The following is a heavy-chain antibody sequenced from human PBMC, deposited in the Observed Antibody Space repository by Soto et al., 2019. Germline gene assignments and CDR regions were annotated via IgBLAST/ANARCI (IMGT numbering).Heavy chain of an antibody. D-gene: IGHD2-2*02. CDR2: ISGSGGST. CDR3: AKDKGVVPAAIRHYYYGMDV. J-gene: IGHJ6*02. Sequence: EVQLLESGGGLVQPGGSLRLSCAASGFTFSNYAMSWVRQAPGQGLEWVSAISGSGGSTYYADSVKGRFTISRDNSKNTLYLQMNSLRAEDTAVYYCAKDKGVVPAAIRHYYYGMDVWGQGTTVTVSS. V-gene: IGHV3-23*01. CDR1: GFTFSNYA.